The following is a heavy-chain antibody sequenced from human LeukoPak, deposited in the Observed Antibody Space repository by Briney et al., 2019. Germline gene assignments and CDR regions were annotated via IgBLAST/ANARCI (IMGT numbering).Heavy chain of an antibody. CDR2: IYTSGNS. J-gene: IGHJ4*02. D-gene: IGHD3-10*01. Sequence: SETLSLTCTVSGGSISSYYWSWIRQPAGKGLEWIGRIYTSGNSNYNPSLKSRVTMSVDTSKNQFSLKLTSVTAADTAVYYCARGRITMIRGIIISGYFDYWGQGALVTVSS. V-gene: IGHV4-4*07. CDR1: GGSISSYY. CDR3: ARGRITMIRGIIISGYFDY.